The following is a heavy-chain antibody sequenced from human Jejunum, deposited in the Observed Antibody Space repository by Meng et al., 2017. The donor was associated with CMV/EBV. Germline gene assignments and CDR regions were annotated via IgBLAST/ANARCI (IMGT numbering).Heavy chain of an antibody. CDR3: ARRRNWFDS. CDR1: GYPFTNYD. Sequence: KVSCKASGYPFTNYDIYWERQATGQGPEWMGWVNPNSGKTGYAQKFQGRLIMSRNSSIDTAYMELSSLRSDDTAVYYCARRRNWFDSWGQGTLVTVSS. J-gene: IGHJ5*01. CDR2: VNPNSGKT. V-gene: IGHV1-8*01.